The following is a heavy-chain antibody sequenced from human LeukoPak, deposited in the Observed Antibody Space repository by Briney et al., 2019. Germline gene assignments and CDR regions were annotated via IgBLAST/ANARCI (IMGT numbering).Heavy chain of an antibody. CDR3: ARGQSSCSTSTRCKAFDI. CDR1: GGSISSGGYS. CDR2: IYHSGST. J-gene: IGHJ3*02. Sequence: SETLSLTCAVSGGSISSGGYSWSWIRQPPGKGLEWIRYIYHSGSTYYNPSLKSRVTISVDTSKNQFSLKLSSVTAADTAVYYCARGQSSCSTSTRCKAFDIWGQGTMVTVSS. D-gene: IGHD2-2*01. V-gene: IGHV4-30-2*01.